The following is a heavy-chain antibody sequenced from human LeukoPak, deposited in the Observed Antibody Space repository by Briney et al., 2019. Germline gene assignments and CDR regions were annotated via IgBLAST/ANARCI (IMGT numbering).Heavy chain of an antibody. Sequence: SQTLSLTCAISGDSVSSNSAAWNWIRQSPSRGLEWLGRTYYRSKWYNDYAVSVKGRIAINPDTSKNQFSLRLSTVTAADTAVYYCARGATYDILTGYPSPDSWGQGILVTVSS. CDR1: GDSVSSNSAA. V-gene: IGHV6-1*01. J-gene: IGHJ4*02. D-gene: IGHD3-9*01. CDR2: TYYRSKWYN. CDR3: ARGATYDILTGYPSPDS.